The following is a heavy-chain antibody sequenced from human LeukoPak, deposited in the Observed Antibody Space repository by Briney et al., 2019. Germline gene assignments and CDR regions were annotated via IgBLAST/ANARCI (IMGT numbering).Heavy chain of an antibody. Sequence: ASVKVSCKASGGTFSSYAISWVRQAPGQGLEWMWGIIPIFGTANYARKFQGRVTITADESTSTAYMELSSLRSEDTAVYYCARSDGRPAQGIAAAGGYMDVWGRGTTVTVSS. CDR2: IIPIFGTA. D-gene: IGHD6-13*01. J-gene: IGHJ6*03. CDR1: GGTFSSYA. CDR3: ARSDGRPAQGIAAAGGYMDV. V-gene: IGHV1-69*13.